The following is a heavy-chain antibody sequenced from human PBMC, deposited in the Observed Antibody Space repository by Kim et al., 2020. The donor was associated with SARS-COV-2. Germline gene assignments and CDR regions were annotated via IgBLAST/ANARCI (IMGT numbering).Heavy chain of an antibody. J-gene: IGHJ6*03. CDR1: GGSFSGYY. D-gene: IGHD2-8*01. CDR3: ARGTDGLGDIVLMVRRYYYYMDV. V-gene: IGHV4-34*01. Sequence: SETLSLTCAVYGGSFSGYYWSWIRQPPGKGLEWIGEINHSGSTNYNPSLKSRVTISVDTSKNQFSLKLSSVTAADTAVYYCARGTDGLGDIVLMVRRYYYYMDVWGKETTDTVAS. CDR2: INHSGST.